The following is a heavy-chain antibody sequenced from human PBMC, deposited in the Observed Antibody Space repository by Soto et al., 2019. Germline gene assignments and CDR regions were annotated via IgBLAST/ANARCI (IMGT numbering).Heavy chain of an antibody. CDR1: GGTFSRYA. D-gene: IGHD3-22*01. J-gene: IGHJ4*02. CDR3: ARGVDYDSSAYYSFF. Sequence: ASVKVSCKASGGTFSRYALNWVRQAPGQGPEWMGGIVPIFGKPKYAQKFQGRVTITADESTSTAYMELSSLRSEDTAVYYCARGVDYDSSAYYSFFWGQGTLVTVSS. V-gene: IGHV1-69*13. CDR2: IVPIFGKP.